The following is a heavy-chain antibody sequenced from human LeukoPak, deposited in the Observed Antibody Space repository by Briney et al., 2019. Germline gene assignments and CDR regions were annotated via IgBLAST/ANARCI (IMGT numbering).Heavy chain of an antibody. V-gene: IGHV1-8*01. CDR3: ARIAVVTFRGDYYGMDV. J-gene: IGHJ6*04. D-gene: IGHD6-19*01. CDR1: GYTFTSYD. CDR2: MNPNSGNT. Sequence: ASVKVSCKASGYTFTSYDINWVRQATGQGLEWMGWMNPNSGNTGYAQKFQGRVTMTRNTSISTAYMELSSLRSEDTAVYYCARIAVVTFRGDYYGMDVWGKGTTVTVSS.